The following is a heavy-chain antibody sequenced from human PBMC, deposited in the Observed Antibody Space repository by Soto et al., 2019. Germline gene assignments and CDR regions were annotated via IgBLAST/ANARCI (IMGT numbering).Heavy chain of an antibody. J-gene: IGHJ5*01. CDR1: GYTFTAYY. Sequence: GASVKVSCKASGYTFTAYYMHWVRQAPGQGLEWMGWVNPNSGGTNYAQKFQGRVTMTRDTSITTAYMELSRLRSDDTAVYYCARPIAARRTFDYWGRGTLVTVSS. CDR3: ARPIAARRTFDY. CDR2: VNPNSGGT. V-gene: IGHV1-2*02. D-gene: IGHD6-6*01.